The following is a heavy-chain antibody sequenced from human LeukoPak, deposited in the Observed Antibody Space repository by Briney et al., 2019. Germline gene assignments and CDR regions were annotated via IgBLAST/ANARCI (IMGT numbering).Heavy chain of an antibody. D-gene: IGHD6-6*01. V-gene: IGHV5-51*01. J-gene: IGHJ6*02. CDR3: ARSRYSSSTSYYGMDV. CDR2: IYPGDSDT. CDR1: GYRFTNYW. Sequence: GESLKISCKGSGYRFTNYWIGWVRQMPGKGLEWMGIIYPGDSDTRYSPSFQGQVTISVDKSISTAYLQWSSLKASDTAMYYCARSRYSSSTSYYGMDVWGQGTTVTVSS.